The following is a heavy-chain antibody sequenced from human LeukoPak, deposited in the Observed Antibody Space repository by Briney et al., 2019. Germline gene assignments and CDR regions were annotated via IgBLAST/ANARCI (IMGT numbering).Heavy chain of an antibody. CDR2: IKQDGSGE. J-gene: IGHJ4*02. Sequence: HSGGSLRLSCAASGFSFSSYEMNWVRQAPGQGLEWVANIKQDGSGEYYVDSVRGRFTISRDNAKYSLYLQMNSLRAEDTAIYYCARGRYTSGWYPDYFDYWGQGTLVSVSS. CDR3: ARGRYTSGWYPDYFDY. CDR1: GFSFSSYE. V-gene: IGHV3-7*04. D-gene: IGHD6-19*01.